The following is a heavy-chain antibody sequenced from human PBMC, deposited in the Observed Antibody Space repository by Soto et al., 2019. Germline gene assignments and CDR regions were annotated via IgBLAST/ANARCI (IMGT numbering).Heavy chain of an antibody. CDR3: AKNGQPPYYYYGLDV. D-gene: IGHD2-8*01. Sequence: QGHLVQSGAEVKKPGASVKVSCKASGYTFTRYGISWVRQAPGQGLEWMGWISGYNGDTNYAQNLQGRVTMTSETPTPTAYMELRSLTSDDTAVYYCAKNGQPPYYYYGLDVWGQGTTVTVSS. CDR2: ISGYNGDT. CDR1: GYTFTRYG. J-gene: IGHJ6*02. V-gene: IGHV1-18*01.